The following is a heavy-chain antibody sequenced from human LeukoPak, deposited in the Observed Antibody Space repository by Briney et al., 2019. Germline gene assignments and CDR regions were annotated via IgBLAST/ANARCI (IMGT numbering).Heavy chain of an antibody. J-gene: IGHJ4*02. CDR2: IWYDGSNK. CDR3: AKGGLWFGELIDY. V-gene: IGHV3-33*06. CDR1: GFTFSSYG. D-gene: IGHD3-10*01. Sequence: GGSLRLSCAASGFTFSSYGMHWVRQAPGKGLEWVAVIWYDGSNKYYADSVKGRFTISRDNSKNTLYLQMNSLRAEDTAVYYCAKGGLWFGELIDYWGQGTMVTVSS.